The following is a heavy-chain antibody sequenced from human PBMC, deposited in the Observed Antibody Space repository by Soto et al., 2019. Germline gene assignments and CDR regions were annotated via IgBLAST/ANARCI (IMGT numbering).Heavy chain of an antibody. D-gene: IGHD6-19*01. Sequence: GGSLRLSCAASGFTFSSYWMSWVRQAPGKGLEWVANIKQDGSEKYYVDSVKGRFTISRDNAKNSLYLQMNSLRAEDTAVYYCATYSSGSVPPYYYYYYYMDVWGKGTTVTVSS. V-gene: IGHV3-7*01. CDR1: GFTFSSYW. CDR3: ATYSSGSVPPYYYYYYYMDV. J-gene: IGHJ6*03. CDR2: IKQDGSEK.